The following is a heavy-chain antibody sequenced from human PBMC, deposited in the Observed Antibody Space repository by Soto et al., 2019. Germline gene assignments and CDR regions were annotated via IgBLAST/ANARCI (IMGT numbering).Heavy chain of an antibody. CDR2: ISSSSSTI. J-gene: IGHJ3*02. V-gene: IGHV3-48*01. CDR3: ARNRPAGDYDNSGYHDVFDI. Sequence: GRSLRLSCAASAVTFSSYSMNWVRQAPGKGLEWVSYISSSSSTIYYADSVKGRFTISRDNAKNSLFLEMNSLGAQDTAMYFCARNRPAGDYDNSGYHDVFDIWGQGTMVTVSS. D-gene: IGHD3-22*01. CDR1: AVTFSSYS.